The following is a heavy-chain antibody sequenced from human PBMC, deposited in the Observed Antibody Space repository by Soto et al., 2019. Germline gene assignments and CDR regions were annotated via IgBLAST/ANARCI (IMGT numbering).Heavy chain of an antibody. Sequence: LRLSCAASGFTFGTTDMSWVRQAPGEGLEWVSTIDGSGGITYYADSVKGRFTISRDNSRNTVYLQMNSLRGDDTALYYCVKNSGWFNTWGQGALVTV. CDR3: VKNSGWFNT. J-gene: IGHJ5*02. CDR2: IDGSGGIT. CDR1: GFTFGTTD. V-gene: IGHV3-23*01. D-gene: IGHD3-10*01.